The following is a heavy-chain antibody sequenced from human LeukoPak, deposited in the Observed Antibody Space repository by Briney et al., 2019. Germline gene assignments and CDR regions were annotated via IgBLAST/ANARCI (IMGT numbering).Heavy chain of an antibody. CDR3: ARVDSSGWYFDY. J-gene: IGHJ4*02. D-gene: IGHD3-22*01. CDR1: GFTVSSNY. CDR2: IYSGGST. V-gene: IGHV3-53*01. Sequence: GGSLRLSCAASGFTVSSNYMSWVRQAPGKGLEWVSVIYSGGSTYHADSVKGRFTISRDNSKNTLYLQMNSLRAEDTAVYYCARVDSSGWYFDYWGQGTLVTVSS.